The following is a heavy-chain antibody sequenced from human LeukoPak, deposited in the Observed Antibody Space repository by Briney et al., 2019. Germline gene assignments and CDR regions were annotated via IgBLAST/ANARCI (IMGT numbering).Heavy chain of an antibody. Sequence: LSLTFIKSAASFTINVYHNHRQTLRYGLQWLAIIWYNGSNKYYADSVKGRFPISRDNSKNTLYLQMNIPRAYDIAVYYCARVDRHSTSTFDYWGQGTLVTVSS. CDR2: IWYNGSNK. V-gene: IGHV3-33*01. J-gene: IGHJ4*02. D-gene: IGHD2-15*01. CDR3: ARVDRHSTSTFDY. CDR1: AASFTINV.